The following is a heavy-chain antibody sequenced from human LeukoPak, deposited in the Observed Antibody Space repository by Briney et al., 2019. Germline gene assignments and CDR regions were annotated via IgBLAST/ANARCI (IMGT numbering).Heavy chain of an antibody. CDR3: ASGLGTVPAASFDY. CDR2: INEDGSTK. V-gene: IGHV3-7*01. D-gene: IGHD2-2*01. Sequence: GGSLRLSCVASGFTFSTSWMTWVRQAPGKGLEWVANINEDGSTKNYVDSMKGRFTVSRDNAQNSLFLQINSLRAEDTAVYYCASGLGTVPAASFDYWGQGTLVTVSS. J-gene: IGHJ4*02. CDR1: GFTFSTSW.